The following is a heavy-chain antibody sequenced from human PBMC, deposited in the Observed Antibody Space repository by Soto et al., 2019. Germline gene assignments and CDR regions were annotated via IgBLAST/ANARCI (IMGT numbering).Heavy chain of an antibody. Sequence: LSLTCSASGGSISGSYWSWIRQSPGKGLEWLGDVYYTGSTNYSPSLRSRVSISVDTSKNEFSLRLSSVTAADTAVYFCARSVAVPGAHIDYWGQGTQVTVSS. CDR2: VYYTGST. CDR1: GGSISGSY. D-gene: IGHD6-19*01. J-gene: IGHJ4*02. CDR3: ARSVAVPGAHIDY. V-gene: IGHV4-59*01.